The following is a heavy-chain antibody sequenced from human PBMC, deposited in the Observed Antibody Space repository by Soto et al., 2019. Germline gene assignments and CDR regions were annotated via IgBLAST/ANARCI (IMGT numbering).Heavy chain of an antibody. J-gene: IGHJ4*02. V-gene: IGHV4-59*01. Sequence: SETLSLTCTVSGGSISSYYWSWIRQPPGKGLEWIGYIYYSGSTNYNPSLKSRVTISVDTSKNQFSLKLSSVTAADTAVYYCAREGGYYYDSSGYYSFDYWGQGTLVTVSS. CDR3: AREGGYYYDSSGYYSFDY. CDR2: IYYSGST. D-gene: IGHD3-22*01. CDR1: GGSISSYY.